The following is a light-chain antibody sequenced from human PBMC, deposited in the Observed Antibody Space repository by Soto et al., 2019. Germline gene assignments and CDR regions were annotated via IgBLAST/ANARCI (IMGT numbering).Light chain of an antibody. J-gene: IGLJ1*01. CDR2: DVS. V-gene: IGLV2-14*01. CDR3: SSYTSSSTLGV. Sequence: QSVLTRPASVSGSPGQSITISCTGTSSDVGGYNYVSWYQQHPGKAPKLMIYDVSNRPSGVSNRFSGSKSGNTASLTISGLQAEDEADYYCSSYTSSSTLGVFGTGTRSPS. CDR1: SSDVGGYNY.